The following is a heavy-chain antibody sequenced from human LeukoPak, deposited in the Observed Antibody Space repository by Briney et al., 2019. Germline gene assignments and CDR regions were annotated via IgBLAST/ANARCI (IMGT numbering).Heavy chain of an antibody. J-gene: IGHJ5*02. V-gene: IGHV5-51*01. CDR2: IYPDDSDT. CDR3: ARRLNWFDP. Sequence: GESLQISCKGSGYSFTNYWIGWVRQMPGKGLEWMGIIYPDDSDTRYSPSFQGQVTISADKSISTAYLQWSSLEASDTAMYYCARRLNWFDPWGQGTLVTVSS. CDR1: GYSFTNYW.